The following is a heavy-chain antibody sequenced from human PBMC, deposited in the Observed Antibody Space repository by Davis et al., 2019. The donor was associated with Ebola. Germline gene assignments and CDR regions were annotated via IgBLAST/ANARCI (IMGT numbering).Heavy chain of an antibody. Sequence: PGGSLRLSCAASGFTFSSSSMTWVRQAPGKGLEWVANIKQDGSENYYVDPVKGRFTISRDNAKKSLYLQMNSLRAEDTAVYYCARIYCSSTSCPPDYWGQGTLVTVSS. D-gene: IGHD2-2*01. CDR2: IKQDGSEN. CDR1: GFTFSSSS. CDR3: ARIYCSSTSCPPDY. J-gene: IGHJ4*02. V-gene: IGHV3-7*01.